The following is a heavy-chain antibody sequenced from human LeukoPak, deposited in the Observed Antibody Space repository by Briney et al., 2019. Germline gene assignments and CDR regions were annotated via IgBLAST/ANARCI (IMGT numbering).Heavy chain of an antibody. V-gene: IGHV4-59*08. CDR1: GGSISSYY. D-gene: IGHD3-22*01. CDR2: IYYSGTA. Sequence: PSETLSLSCTVSGGSISSYYWCWIRQPPEKGLEWIGCIYYSGTANYNPSLKSRVTISVDTSKNQFSLKLSSVTAADTAVYYCARHAWYYDSSGYYYYWGQGTLVTVSS. J-gene: IGHJ4*02. CDR3: ARHAWYYDSSGYYYY.